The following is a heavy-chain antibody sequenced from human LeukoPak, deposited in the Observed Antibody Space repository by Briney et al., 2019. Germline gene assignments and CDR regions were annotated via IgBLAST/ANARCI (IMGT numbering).Heavy chain of an antibody. V-gene: IGHV1-18*01. CDR3: ARGRTFSLRYFDWAYYFDY. CDR1: GYTFTSYG. Sequence: GASVKVSCKASGYTFTSYGISWVRQAPGQGLEWMGWISAYNGNTNYAQKLQGRVTMTTDTSTSTAYMELRSLRSDDTAVYYCARGRTFSLRYFDWAYYFDYWGQGTLVTVSS. D-gene: IGHD3-9*01. J-gene: IGHJ4*02. CDR2: ISAYNGNT.